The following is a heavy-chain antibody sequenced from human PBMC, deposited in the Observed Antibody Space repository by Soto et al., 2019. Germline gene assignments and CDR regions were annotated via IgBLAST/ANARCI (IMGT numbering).Heavy chain of an antibody. Sequence: GESLKISCEGSGYSFSRYWIAWVRQMPGKGLEWMGVIYPGDSAARYTPSFQGRVTLSVDKSISTAYLQWSSLKASDTAMYYCAGSYSSSWYGNWFDPWGQGTLVTVSS. CDR1: GYSFSRYW. J-gene: IGHJ5*02. CDR2: IYPGDSAA. V-gene: IGHV5-51*01. CDR3: AGSYSSSWYGNWFDP. D-gene: IGHD6-13*01.